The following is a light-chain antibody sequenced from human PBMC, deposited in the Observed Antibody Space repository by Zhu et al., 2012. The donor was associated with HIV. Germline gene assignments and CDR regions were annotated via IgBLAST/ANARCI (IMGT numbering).Light chain of an antibody. CDR1: GSVRSF. J-gene: IGKJ4*01. Sequence: IVLTQSPATLSLSPGERATVSCRASGSVRSFLAWYQQKPGQAPRLLIYDTSKRATGIPARFSGSGSGTDFTPTISSLEPEDFALYYCQQRSSWPLTFGGGTKVEIK. CDR2: DTS. V-gene: IGKV3-11*01. CDR3: QQRSSWPLT.